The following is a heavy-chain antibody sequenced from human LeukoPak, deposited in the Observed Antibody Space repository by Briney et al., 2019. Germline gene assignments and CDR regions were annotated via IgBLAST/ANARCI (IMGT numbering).Heavy chain of an antibody. V-gene: IGHV3-23*01. J-gene: IGHJ4*02. D-gene: IGHD6-13*01. Sequence: PGGSLRLSCAASGFTFSDYSMSWVRQAPGKGLEWVSGISSSGSSTYYADSVKGRFTISRDNSKNTLYLQMNSLRADDTAVYYCAKGGYSSSSPFDYWAQGTLVTVSS. CDR3: AKGGYSSSSPFDY. CDR1: GFTFSDYS. CDR2: ISSSGSST.